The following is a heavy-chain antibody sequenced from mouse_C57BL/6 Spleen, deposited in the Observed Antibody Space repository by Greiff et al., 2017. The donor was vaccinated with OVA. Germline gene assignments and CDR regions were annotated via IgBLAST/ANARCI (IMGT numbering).Heavy chain of an antibody. Sequence: VQLKESGEGLVKPGGSLKLSCAASGFTFSSYAMSWVRQTPEKRLEWVAYISSGGDYTYYADTVKGRFTISRDNARNTLYLQMRRLKSEDTAMYYCASHPFCDDNGGFADWGQGTLVTVSA. CDR3: ASHPFCDDNGGFAD. D-gene: IGHD2-4*01. V-gene: IGHV5S21*01. CDR2: ISSGGDYT. CDR1: GFTFSSYA. J-gene: IGHJ3*01.